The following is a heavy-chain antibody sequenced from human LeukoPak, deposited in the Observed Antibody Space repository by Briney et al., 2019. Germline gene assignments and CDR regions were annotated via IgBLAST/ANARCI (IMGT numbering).Heavy chain of an antibody. CDR1: GFTFNKYA. CDR3: ARDHKQLTFFDY. D-gene: IGHD6-13*01. J-gene: IGHJ4*02. Sequence: GGSLRLSCAASGFTFNKYAMSWVRQSPGKGLEWVSAIGRSGANSYYATSVKGRFSVSRDNSKNTLYLQMNSLRAEDTAVYYCARDHKQLTFFDYWGQGTLVTVSS. CDR2: IGRSGANS. V-gene: IGHV3-23*01.